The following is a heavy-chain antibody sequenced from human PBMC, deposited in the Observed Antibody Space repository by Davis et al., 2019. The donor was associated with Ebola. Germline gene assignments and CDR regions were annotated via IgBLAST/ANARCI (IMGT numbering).Heavy chain of an antibody. J-gene: IGHJ5*02. D-gene: IGHD6-19*01. Sequence: PGGSLRLSCAASGFTFSSYAMSWVRQAPGKGLEWVSAISGSGGSTYYADSVKGRFTISRDNSKNTLYLQMNSLRAEDTAVYYCAKDLVQRGSSGWSKVLDPWGQGTLVTVSS. CDR1: GFTFSSYA. CDR3: AKDLVQRGSSGWSKVLDP. CDR2: ISGSGGST. V-gene: IGHV3-23*01.